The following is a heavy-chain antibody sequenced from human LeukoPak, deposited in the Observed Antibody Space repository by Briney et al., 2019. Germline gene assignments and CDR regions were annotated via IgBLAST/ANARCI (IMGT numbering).Heavy chain of an antibody. CDR1: GDSISSSTYY. D-gene: IGHD3-22*01. V-gene: IGHV4-39*01. CDR2: IYYSGST. J-gene: IGHJ5*02. Sequence: SETLSLTCTVSGDSISSSTYYWGWIRQPPGKGLEWIGSIYYSGSTYYNPSLKSRVTISVDTSKNQFSLKLSSVTAADTAVYYCARPNYYDSSGYPTWGQGPLVTVSS. CDR3: ARPNYYDSSGYPT.